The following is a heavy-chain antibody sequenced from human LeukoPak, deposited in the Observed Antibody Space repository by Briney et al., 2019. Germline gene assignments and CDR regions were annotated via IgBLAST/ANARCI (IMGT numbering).Heavy chain of an antibody. J-gene: IGHJ4*02. V-gene: IGHV4-38-2*02. CDR2: SYHGGST. CDR1: GYSISTGYY. CDR3: ASVWGSYRYKDY. D-gene: IGHD3-16*02. Sequence: SETLCLTCTVSGYSISTGYYWGWIRQPPGKGLEWIGTSYHGGSTNYNPSLKSRVTISVDTSKNQFSLKLSSVTAADTAVYYCASVWGSYRYKDYWGQGTLVTVSS.